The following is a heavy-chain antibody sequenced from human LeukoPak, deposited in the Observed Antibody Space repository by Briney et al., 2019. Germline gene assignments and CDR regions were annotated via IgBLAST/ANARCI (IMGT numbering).Heavy chain of an antibody. CDR2: IRYDGSDH. V-gene: IGHV3-33*01. Sequence: PGGSLRLSCEGSGFIFSRYGIHWVRQAPGKGLEWVALIRYDGSDHWYGDPAKGRFTISRDNSRNTVYLQMDSLRDEDTAVYYCARWVILGHDAFDLWGQGTMVTVSS. CDR1: GFIFSRYG. J-gene: IGHJ3*01. D-gene: IGHD3-16*02. CDR3: ARWVILGHDAFDL.